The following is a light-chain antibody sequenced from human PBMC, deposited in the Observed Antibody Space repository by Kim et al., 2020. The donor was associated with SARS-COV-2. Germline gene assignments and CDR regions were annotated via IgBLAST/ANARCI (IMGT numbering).Light chain of an antibody. CDR3: KQYNT. V-gene: IGKV1-5*03. J-gene: IGKJ1*01. CDR1: QRITSW. Sequence: SSLSATVGDRGTTTCQASQRITSWLAWYQQKPEKAPTRLIYQASTLESGVPSSFSGSASGTEFTLTISRQQPDDYATYYCKQYNTFGQGTQVEIK. CDR2: QAS.